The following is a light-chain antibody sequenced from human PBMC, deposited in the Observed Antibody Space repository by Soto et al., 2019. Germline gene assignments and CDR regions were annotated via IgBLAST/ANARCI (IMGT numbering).Light chain of an antibody. CDR2: DVS. Sequence: QSALTQPRSXXXXXXXXXXISCTGTSSDVGGYNYVSWYQQHPGTVPKLMIYDVSNRPSGVPDRFSGSKSGNTASLTISGLQAEDEADYYCCSYAGGHTSLLFGGGTKLTVL. CDR1: SSDVGGYNY. CDR3: CSYAGGHTSLL. V-gene: IGLV2-11*01. J-gene: IGLJ2*01.